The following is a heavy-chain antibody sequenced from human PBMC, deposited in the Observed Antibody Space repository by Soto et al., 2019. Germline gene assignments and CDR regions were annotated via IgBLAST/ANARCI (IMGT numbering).Heavy chain of an antibody. J-gene: IGHJ5*02. CDR3: ARDTYPTYDFSTASANWFDP. V-gene: IGHV1-69*04. Sequence: SVKVSCKTSGGTFSSYTISWVRQAPRHGLEWMGRIIPTLDIANYAQNFQGRVTITADKSTSTAYMVLSSLCYHDTPMYCCARDTYPTYDFSTASANWFDPLGQGTLVTVSS. D-gene: IGHD3-9*01. CDR2: IIPTLDIA. CDR1: GGTFSSYT.